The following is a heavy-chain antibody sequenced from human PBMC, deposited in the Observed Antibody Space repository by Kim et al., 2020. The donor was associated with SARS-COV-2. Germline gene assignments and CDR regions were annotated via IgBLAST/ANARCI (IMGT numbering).Heavy chain of an antibody. J-gene: IGHJ6*01. D-gene: IGHD5-12*01. CDR3: ARDLYSRKTQHYYYYGM. CDR1: GFTFSSYA. V-gene: IGHV3-30*04. Sequence: GGSLRLSCAASGFTFSSYAMHWVRQAPGKGLEWVAVISYDGSNKYYADSVKGRFTISRDNSKNTLYLQMNSLRAEDTAVYYCARDLYSRKTQHYYYYGM. CDR2: ISYDGSNK.